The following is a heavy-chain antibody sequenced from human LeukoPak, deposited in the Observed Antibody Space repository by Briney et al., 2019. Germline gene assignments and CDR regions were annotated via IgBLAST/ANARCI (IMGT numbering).Heavy chain of an antibody. D-gene: IGHD3-16*01. V-gene: IGHV4-59*01. Sequence: SETLSLTCTVSGGSISSYYWSWIRQPPGKGLEWVGYIYYSGSTNYNPSLKSRVTISVDTAKNQFSLKLSSVTAADTAVYYCARDLRVGFGAFDIWGQGTMVSVSS. CDR3: ARDLRVGFGAFDI. CDR1: GGSISSYY. J-gene: IGHJ3*02. CDR2: IYYSGST.